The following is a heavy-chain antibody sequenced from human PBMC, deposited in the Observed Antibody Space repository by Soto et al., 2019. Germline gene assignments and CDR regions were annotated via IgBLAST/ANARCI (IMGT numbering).Heavy chain of an antibody. CDR3: ARTPFITATYAYYFAY. CDR2: IYTSGAA. J-gene: IGHJ4*02. V-gene: IGHV3-53*01. CDR1: GFTVSNNY. D-gene: IGHD3-22*01. Sequence: PGGSLRLSCAGSGFTVSNNYMTWVRQPPGKGLEWVSIIYTSGAAYYADSVKGRFTISRDRSQNTVFLQMNNLTAQDTAIYYGARTPFITATYAYYFAYWGQGTLVTVSS.